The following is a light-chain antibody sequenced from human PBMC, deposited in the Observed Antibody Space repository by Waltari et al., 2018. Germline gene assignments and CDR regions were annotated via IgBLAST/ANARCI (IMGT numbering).Light chain of an antibody. J-gene: IGLJ2*01. CDR2: EDN. V-gene: IGLV6-57*02. CDR3: QSYDSSNLV. Sequence: NFMLTQPHSVSESPGKTVTISCTGRSGSIASNYVQRYQQRPGSAPTTVIYEDNQRPSGVPDRFSGSIDSSSNSASLTISGLKTEDEADYYCQSYDSSNLVFGGGTKLTVL. CDR1: SGSIASNY.